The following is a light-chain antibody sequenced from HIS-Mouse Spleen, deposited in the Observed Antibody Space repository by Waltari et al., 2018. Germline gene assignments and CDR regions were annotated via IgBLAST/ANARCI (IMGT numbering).Light chain of an antibody. Sequence: QSALTPPPSASGSPGQSVTISCTGTSSDVGGYYYVSWYQPHPGKAPKLMIYEVSKRPSGVPERFSGSKSGNTASLTVSGLQAEDEADYYCSSYTSSSTLVFGTGTKVTVL. V-gene: IGLV2-8*01. CDR2: EVS. J-gene: IGLJ1*01. CDR1: SSDVGGYYY. CDR3: SSYTSSSTLV.